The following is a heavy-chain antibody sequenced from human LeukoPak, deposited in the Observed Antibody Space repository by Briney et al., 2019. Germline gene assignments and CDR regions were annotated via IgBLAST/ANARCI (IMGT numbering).Heavy chain of an antibody. CDR2: INGNSGGT. CDR1: GFTFTRYY. V-gene: IGHV1-2*02. Sequence: ASVKVSCKPSGFTFTRYYMHWVRQAPGQRLEWTGWINGNSGGTNYAQKFQGRVTMTRDTSINTAYMELSRLTSDDTAMYYCSREFQRSLDYWGQGTLVTVSS. CDR3: SREFQRSLDY. J-gene: IGHJ4*02. D-gene: IGHD6-25*01.